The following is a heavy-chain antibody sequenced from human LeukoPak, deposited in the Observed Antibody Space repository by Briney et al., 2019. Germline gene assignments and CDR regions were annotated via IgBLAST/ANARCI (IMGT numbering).Heavy chain of an antibody. Sequence: WASVKVSCKASGYIFSTYQMHWVRQAPGQGLEWMGKINPSAGGTTYAQKFQGRVSMTRDTSTSTVYMELSSLRFEDTAVYYCARQYYAAQYGMDVWGQGTTVTVSS. CDR3: ARQYYAAQYGMDV. CDR1: GYIFSTYQ. CDR2: INPSAGGT. D-gene: IGHD3-3*01. J-gene: IGHJ6*02. V-gene: IGHV1-46*01.